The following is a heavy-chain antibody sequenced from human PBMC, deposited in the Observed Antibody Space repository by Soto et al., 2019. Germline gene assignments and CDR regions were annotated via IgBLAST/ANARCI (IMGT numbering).Heavy chain of an antibody. D-gene: IGHD6-19*01. V-gene: IGHV3-64D*06. CDR2: ISSNGGST. CDR1: GFTFSSYA. J-gene: IGHJ4*02. CDR3: VKDLGAVAGTFDY. Sequence: GGSLRLSCSASGFTFSSYAMHWVRQTPGKGLEYVSAISSNGGSTYYADSVKGRFTISRDNSKNTLYLQMSSLRAEDTAVYYCVKDLGAVAGTFDYWGQGTLVTVSS.